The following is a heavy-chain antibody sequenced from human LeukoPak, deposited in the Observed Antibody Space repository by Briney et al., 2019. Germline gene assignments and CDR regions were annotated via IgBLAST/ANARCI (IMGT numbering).Heavy chain of an antibody. CDR3: ARDRGGPLGDYDFWSGYVDY. V-gene: IGHV3-11*04. J-gene: IGHJ4*02. Sequence: RGSLRLSCAASGFTLNDYYMSWIRQAPGKGLEWVSHISSSGSAIYYADSVKGRFTISRDNAKNSLYLQMNSLRDEDTAVYYCARDRGGPLGDYDFWSGYVDYWGQGTLVTVSS. CDR1: GFTLNDYY. D-gene: IGHD3-3*01. CDR2: ISSSGSAI.